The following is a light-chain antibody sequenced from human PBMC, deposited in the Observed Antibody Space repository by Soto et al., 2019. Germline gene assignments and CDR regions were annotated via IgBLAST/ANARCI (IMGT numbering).Light chain of an antibody. CDR3: QKCKTAPFT. V-gene: IGKV1-9*01. J-gene: IGKJ4*01. CDR1: QGISSY. CDR2: AAS. Sequence: DIQLAQSPSFLSASVGDRVTITCRASQGISSYLAWYQQKPGKAPKLLIYAASSLQSGVPSRFSGSGSGTDFTLTISSLQPEDVATYYCQKCKTAPFTFGGGTKVDIK.